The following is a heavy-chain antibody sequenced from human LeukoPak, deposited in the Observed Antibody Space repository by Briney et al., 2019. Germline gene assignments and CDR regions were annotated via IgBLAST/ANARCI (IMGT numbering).Heavy chain of an antibody. CDR3: ATSGWIQAFA. V-gene: IGHV3-21*01. Sequence: GGSLRLSCVASGFTFNTYSMNWVRQAPGKGLEWVSFVSSGSSYIYYADSVKGRFTISRDNAKNSLYLQMSSMRAEDTAVYYCATSGWIQAFAWGQGTLVTVSS. CDR1: GFTFNTYS. CDR2: VSSGSSYI. D-gene: IGHD6-19*01. J-gene: IGHJ5*02.